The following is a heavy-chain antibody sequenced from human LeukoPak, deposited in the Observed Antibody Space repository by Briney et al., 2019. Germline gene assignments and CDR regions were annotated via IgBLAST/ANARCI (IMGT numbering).Heavy chain of an antibody. CDR1: GYTFTGFY. V-gene: IGHV1-2*06. Sequence: ASVKVSCKASGYTFTGFYMHWVRQAPGQGLEWMGRINPNSGGTNYAQKFQGRVTMTRDTSISTAYMELSRLRSDDTAVYYRARLDSYDAFDIWGQGTMVTVSS. J-gene: IGHJ3*02. D-gene: IGHD3-22*01. CDR2: INPNSGGT. CDR3: ARLDSYDAFDI.